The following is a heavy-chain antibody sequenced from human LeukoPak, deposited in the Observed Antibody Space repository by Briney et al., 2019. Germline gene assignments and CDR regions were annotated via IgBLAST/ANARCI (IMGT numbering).Heavy chain of an antibody. V-gene: IGHV4-39*02. D-gene: IGHD4-17*01. CDR1: GASISSSSSS. CDR3: ASGTFDDYGDYDRGDYFDH. CDR2: IYYSGLT. Sequence: SETLSLTCTVSGASISSSSSSWGWVRQPPGKGPEWIGRIYYSGLTYDNPSLKSRVSISVDPSKNHFSLKVSSVTAADTAVYYCASGTFDDYGDYDRGDYFDHWGQGTLVTVSS. J-gene: IGHJ4*02.